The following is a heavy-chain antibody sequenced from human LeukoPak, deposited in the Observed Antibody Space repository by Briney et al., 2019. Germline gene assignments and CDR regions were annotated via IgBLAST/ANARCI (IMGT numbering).Heavy chain of an antibody. CDR1: GYIFTDYY. D-gene: IGHD1-1*01. CDR3: ARDPPGTTAFDL. V-gene: IGHV1-2*02. J-gene: IGHJ3*01. Sequence: ASVKVSCKASGYIFTDYYMHWVRQAPGQGLEWMGWINPKSDGTKYTQNFQGRVTMTWDTSISTAYMEVSRLTSDDTAMFYCARDPPGTTAFDLWGQGTMVTVSS. CDR2: INPKSDGT.